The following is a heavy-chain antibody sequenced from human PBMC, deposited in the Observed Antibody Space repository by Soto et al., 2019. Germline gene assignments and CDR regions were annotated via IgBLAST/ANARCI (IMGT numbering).Heavy chain of an antibody. CDR3: AKAAVGITMVRGVTQYYYYGMDV. CDR2: ISYDGSNK. V-gene: IGHV3-30*18. J-gene: IGHJ6*02. CDR1: GFTFSSYG. D-gene: IGHD3-10*01. Sequence: GGSLRLSCAASGFTFSSYGMHWVRQAPGKGLEWVAVISYDGSNKYYADSVKGRFTISRDNSKNTLYLQMNSLRAEDTAVYYCAKAAVGITMVRGVTQYYYYGMDVWGQGTTVTVSS.